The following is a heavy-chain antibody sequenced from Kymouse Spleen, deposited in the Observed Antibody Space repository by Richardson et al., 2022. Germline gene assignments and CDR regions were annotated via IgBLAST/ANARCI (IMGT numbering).Heavy chain of an antibody. J-gene: IGHJ3*02. CDR1: GGSFSGYY. D-gene: IGHD7-27*02. Sequence: QVQLQQWGAGLLKPSETLSLTCAVYGGSFSGYYWSWIRQPPGKGLEWIGEINHSGSTNYNPSLKSRVTISVDTSKNQFSLKLSSVTAADTAVYYCAAADWGAFDIWGQGTMVTVSS. V-gene: IGHV4-34*01. CDR2: INHSGST. CDR3: AAADWGAFDI.